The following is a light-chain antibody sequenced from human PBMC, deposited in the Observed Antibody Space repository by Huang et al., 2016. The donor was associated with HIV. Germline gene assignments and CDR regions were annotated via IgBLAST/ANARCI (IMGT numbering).Light chain of an antibody. CDR3: QQYNNWPPLT. J-gene: IGKJ4*01. CDR1: QSVSSN. CDR2: GAS. V-gene: IGKV3-15*01. Sequence: EIVMTQSPATLSVSPGERATLSCRASQSVSSNLAWYQQKPGHAPRLLIYGASTRATGIPARFSGSGSGTEFTLTISSLQSEEFAVYYCQQYNNWPPLTFGGGTKVEIK.